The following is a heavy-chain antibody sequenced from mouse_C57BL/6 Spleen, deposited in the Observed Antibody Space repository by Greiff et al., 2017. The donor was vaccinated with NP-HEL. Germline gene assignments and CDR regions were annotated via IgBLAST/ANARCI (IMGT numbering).Heavy chain of an antibody. D-gene: IGHD1-1*01. CDR3: ARAKPYYYGMAMDY. CDR1: GYSITSGYY. Sequence: EVKLVESGPGLVKPSQSLSLTCSVTGYSITSGYYWNWIRQFPGNKLEWMGYISYDGSNNYNPSLKNRISITRDTSQNQFFLKLNSVTTEDTATYYCARAKPYYYGMAMDYWGQGTSVTVSS. CDR2: ISYDGSN. J-gene: IGHJ4*01. V-gene: IGHV3-6*01.